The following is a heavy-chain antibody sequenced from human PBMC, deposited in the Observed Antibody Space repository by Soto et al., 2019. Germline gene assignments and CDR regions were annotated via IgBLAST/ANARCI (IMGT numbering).Heavy chain of an antibody. CDR1: GFTFSSYA. CDR2: ISGSGGST. J-gene: IGHJ6*02. D-gene: IGHD3-3*01. V-gene: IGHV3-23*01. Sequence: GGSLRLSCAASGFTFSSYAMSWVRQAPGKGLEWVSAISGSGGSTYYADSVKGRFTISRDNSKNTLYLQMNSLRAEDTAVYYCAKDRGDFWSGYYTGFYGYYGMDVWGQGTTVTVSS. CDR3: AKDRGDFWSGYYTGFYGYYGMDV.